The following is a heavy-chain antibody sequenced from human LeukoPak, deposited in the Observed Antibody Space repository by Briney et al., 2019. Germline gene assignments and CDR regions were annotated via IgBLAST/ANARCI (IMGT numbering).Heavy chain of an antibody. D-gene: IGHD4-17*01. Sequence: SETLSLTCAVYGGSISSYYWSWIRQPPGKGLEWIGYIYYSGSTNYNPSLKSRVTISVDTSKNQFSLKLSSVTAADTAVYYCARSREDYGDYVAATNWFDPWGQGTLVTVSS. CDR2: IYYSGST. V-gene: IGHV4-59*01. J-gene: IGHJ5*02. CDR1: GGSISSYY. CDR3: ARSREDYGDYVAATNWFDP.